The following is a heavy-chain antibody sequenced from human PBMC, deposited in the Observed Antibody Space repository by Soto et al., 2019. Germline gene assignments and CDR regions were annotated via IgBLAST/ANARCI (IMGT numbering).Heavy chain of an antibody. D-gene: IGHD5-18*01. CDR1: GFTFSSYW. J-gene: IGHJ4*02. CDR3: ARVVYSYGYGPGDY. V-gene: IGHV3-7*05. Sequence: GGSLRLSCAASGFTFSSYWMSWVRQAPGKGLEWVANIKQDGSEKYYVDSVKGRFTISRDNAKNSLYLQMNSLRAEDTAVYYCARVVYSYGYGPGDYWGQGTLVTVSS. CDR2: IKQDGSEK.